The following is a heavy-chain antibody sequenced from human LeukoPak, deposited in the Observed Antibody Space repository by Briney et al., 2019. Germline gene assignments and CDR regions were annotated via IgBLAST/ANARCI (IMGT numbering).Heavy chain of an antibody. Sequence: GGSLRLSCVVSGFTFSKYAMTWVRQAPGQGLDWVSAISDSGVTEYYADSVKGRFTISRDNPRSTLYLQMNSLRAEDTAVYYCANLNAPYWGNFGYWGQGTLVTVSS. CDR1: GFTFSKYA. CDR2: ISDSGVTE. J-gene: IGHJ4*02. CDR3: ANLNAPYWGNFGY. D-gene: IGHD3-16*01. V-gene: IGHV3-23*01.